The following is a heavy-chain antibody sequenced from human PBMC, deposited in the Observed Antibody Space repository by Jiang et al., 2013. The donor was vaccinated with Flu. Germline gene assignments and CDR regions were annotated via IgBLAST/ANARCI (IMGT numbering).Heavy chain of an antibody. D-gene: IGHD5-18*01. J-gene: IGHJ4*02. CDR3: ARLSGYGSLYYFDY. CDR2: IYYSGST. V-gene: IGHV4-59*08. Sequence: TLSLTCTVSGGSISSYYWSWIRQPPGKGLEYIGYIYYSGSTNYNPSLQSRVTISVDTSKNQFSLRLSSVTAADTAVYYCARLSGYGSLYYFDYWGQGTLVTVSS. CDR1: GGSISSYY.